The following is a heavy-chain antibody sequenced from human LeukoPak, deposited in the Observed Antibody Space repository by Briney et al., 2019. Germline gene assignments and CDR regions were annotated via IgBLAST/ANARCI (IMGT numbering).Heavy chain of an antibody. CDR1: GYTFTSYG. D-gene: IGHD3-22*01. CDR2: ISAYNGNT. J-gene: IGHJ3*02. CDR3: ERGITMIVVDPKACDI. Sequence: GASVKVSCKASGYTFTSYGISWVRQAPGQGLEGVGWISAYNGNTNYAQKLQGRVTMTTDTSTSTAYMELRSLRSDDTAVYYCERGITMIVVDPKACDIWGQGTMVTVSS. V-gene: IGHV1-18*01.